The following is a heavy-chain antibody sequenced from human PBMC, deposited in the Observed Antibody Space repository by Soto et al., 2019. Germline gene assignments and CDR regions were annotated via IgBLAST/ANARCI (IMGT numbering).Heavy chain of an antibody. Sequence: GGSLRLSCAASGFTFSSYGMHWVRQAPGKGLEWVAVIWYDGSSKYNADSVKGRFTISRDNSKNTLYLQMNSLRAEDTAVYYCARDYDSSGYPRYYFDYWGQGTLVTVSS. CDR1: GFTFSSYG. D-gene: IGHD3-22*01. J-gene: IGHJ4*02. CDR3: ARDYDSSGYPRYYFDY. V-gene: IGHV3-33*01. CDR2: IWYDGSSK.